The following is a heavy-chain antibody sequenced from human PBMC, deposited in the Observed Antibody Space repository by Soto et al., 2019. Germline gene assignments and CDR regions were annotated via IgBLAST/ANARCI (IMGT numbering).Heavy chain of an antibody. D-gene: IGHD2-2*01. CDR3: SSSCSFDS. Sequence: QEQLVESGGGVVQPGMSLRLSCVASRFSFSNFGMHWVRQAPGKGLEWVAALSFDGSNKNYADGVRGRFTIPRDNSKNTLYLHMNSLRSDWAKGGCSSSSCSFDSWGQGTLVTV. CDR2: LSFDGSNK. V-gene: IGHV3-30*03. CDR1: RFSFSNFG. J-gene: IGHJ5*01.